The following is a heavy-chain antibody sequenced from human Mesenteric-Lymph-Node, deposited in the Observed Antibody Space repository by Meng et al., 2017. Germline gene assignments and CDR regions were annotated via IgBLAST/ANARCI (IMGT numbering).Heavy chain of an antibody. D-gene: IGHD3-16*01. CDR2: MNPTNVRT. Sequence: ASVKVSCKASGYIFTSYYIHWVRQAPGQGLEWMGIMNPTNVRTTYAQKFQGRVSMTRDTSTSTAYMELTSLRSEDTAVYYCARRRLGDYYYGIDVWGQGTTVTVSS. CDR3: ARRRLGDYYYGIDV. J-gene: IGHJ6*02. V-gene: IGHV1-46*01. CDR1: GYIFTSYY.